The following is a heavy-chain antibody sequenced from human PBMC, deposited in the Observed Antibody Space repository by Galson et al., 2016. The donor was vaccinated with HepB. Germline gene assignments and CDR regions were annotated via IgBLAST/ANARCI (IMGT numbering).Heavy chain of an antibody. CDR2: DSMDGRRK. CDR1: GYTFSGYG. D-gene: IGHD2/OR15-2a*01. Sequence: SLRLSCAGSGYTFSGYGMHWVRQAPGKGLEWVAADSMDGRRKFYADSVKGRFTISRDNSNNMLFLQMGSLRADDTAVYYCARRHEYCPPVGCSVDYWGQGTLVSVSS. CDR3: ARRHEYCPPVGCSVDY. J-gene: IGHJ4*02. V-gene: IGHV3-30*03.